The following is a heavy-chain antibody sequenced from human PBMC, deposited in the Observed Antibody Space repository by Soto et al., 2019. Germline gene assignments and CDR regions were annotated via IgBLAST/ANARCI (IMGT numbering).Heavy chain of an antibody. Sequence: GGSLRLSCAASGFTFSSYGMHCLRQAPGKGLEWGAVRWHDRSSKYYADSVKGRFTISRDNSKNALYLQINSLRAEDTAVYYCPREPSTAYSSSSRLDPWGQGTLVTVCS. J-gene: IGHJ5*02. CDR3: PREPSTAYSSSSRLDP. CDR1: GFTFSSYG. V-gene: IGHV3-33*01. D-gene: IGHD6-13*01. CDR2: RWHDRSSK.